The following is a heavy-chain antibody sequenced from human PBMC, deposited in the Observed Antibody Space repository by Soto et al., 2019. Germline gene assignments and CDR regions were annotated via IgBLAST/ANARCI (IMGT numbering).Heavy chain of an antibody. J-gene: IGHJ5*02. CDR3: ARSQLIAARRVFDP. D-gene: IGHD6-6*01. CDR2: TYYRSKWYN. Sequence: SQTLSLTCAISGDSVSSNSAAWNWISQSPSRGLEWLGRTYYRSKWYNDYAVSVKSRITINPDTSKNQFSLQLNSVTPEDTAVYYCARSQLIAARRVFDPWGQGTLVTVSS. CDR1: GDSVSSNSAA. V-gene: IGHV6-1*01.